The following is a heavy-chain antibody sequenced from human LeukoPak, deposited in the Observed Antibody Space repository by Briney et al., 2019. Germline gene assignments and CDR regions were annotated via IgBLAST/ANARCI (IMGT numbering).Heavy chain of an antibody. CDR3: ARRDPWYYFDY. J-gene: IGHJ4*02. V-gene: IGHV4-39*01. CDR1: GGSISSSSYY. CDR2: IYYSGST. Sequence: SETLSLTCTVSGGSISSSSYYWGWIRQPPGKGLEWIGSIYYSGSTYYNPSLKSRVTISVDTSKNQFTLKLSSVTAADTAVYYCARRDPWYYFDYWGQGTLVTVSS.